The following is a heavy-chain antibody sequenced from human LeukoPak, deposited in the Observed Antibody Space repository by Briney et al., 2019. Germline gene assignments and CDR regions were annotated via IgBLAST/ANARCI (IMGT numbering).Heavy chain of an antibody. Sequence: SETLSLTCAVYGGSFSGYYWSWIRQPPGKGLEWIGEINHSGSTNYNPSLKSRVTISVDTSKNQFSLKLSSVTAADTAVYFCARCDSSYTKYFFDFWGPGTLVTASS. J-gene: IGHJ4*02. V-gene: IGHV4-34*01. D-gene: IGHD3-22*01. CDR2: INHSGST. CDR3: ARCDSSYTKYFFDF. CDR1: GGSFSGYY.